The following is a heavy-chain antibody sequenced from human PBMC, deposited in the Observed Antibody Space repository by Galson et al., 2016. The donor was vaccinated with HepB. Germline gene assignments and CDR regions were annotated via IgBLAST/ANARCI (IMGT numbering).Heavy chain of an antibody. CDR2: INSDGSDT. CDR3: TNFASNRNSESVFDS. CDR1: GFPLSGFW. D-gene: IGHD1-14*01. V-gene: IGHV3-74*03. J-gene: IGHJ4*02. Sequence: SLRLSCAASGFPLSGFWMHWVRQAPGGGLVWVSKINSDGSDTTYADAVKGRFTISRNNLKKTVYLQMDSLRAEDTALYYCTNFASNRNSESVFDSWGQGTLVTVSS.